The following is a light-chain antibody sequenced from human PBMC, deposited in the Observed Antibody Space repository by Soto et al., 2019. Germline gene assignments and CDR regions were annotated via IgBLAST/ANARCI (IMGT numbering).Light chain of an antibody. V-gene: IGKV1-5*03. CDR1: QSISSW. CDR3: QQYNSYPWT. J-gene: IGKJ1*01. Sequence: DIQMTQSPSTLSASVGDRVTITCRASQSISSWLAWYQQKPGKAPKLLIYKASSLESGVPSRFSGSGSGTEFTITISSLQPDDFATYCCQQYNSYPWTFGQGTKVEIK. CDR2: KAS.